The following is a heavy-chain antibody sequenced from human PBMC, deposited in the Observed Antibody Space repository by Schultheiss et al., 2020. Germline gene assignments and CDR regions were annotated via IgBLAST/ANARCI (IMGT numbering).Heavy chain of an antibody. CDR1: GYSISSGYY. V-gene: IGHV4-38-2*01. D-gene: IGHD1-26*01. CDR3: ARGAVGASHVDY. J-gene: IGHJ4*02. Sequence: SETLSLTCAVSGYSISSGYYWGWIRQPPGKGLEWIGEINHSGSTNYNPSLKSRVTISVDTSKNQFSLKLSSVTAADTAVYYCARGAVGASHVDYWGQGTTVTVSS. CDR2: INHSGST.